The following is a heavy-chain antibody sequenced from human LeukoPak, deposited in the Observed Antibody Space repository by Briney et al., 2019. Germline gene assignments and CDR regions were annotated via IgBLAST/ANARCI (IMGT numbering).Heavy chain of an antibody. CDR1: GFTFSTFT. Sequence: GGSLRLSCAASGFTFSTFTMHWDRQAPGKGLEWVAVISYDGGSEYYADSVKGRFTISRDSSRNTLYLQMNSLRAEDTAVYYCAAEYCGGGFCYTRHSGHDYWGQGTLVTVSS. CDR2: ISYDGGSE. V-gene: IGHV3-30*04. CDR3: AAEYCGGGFCYTRHSGHDY. J-gene: IGHJ4*02. D-gene: IGHD2-15*01.